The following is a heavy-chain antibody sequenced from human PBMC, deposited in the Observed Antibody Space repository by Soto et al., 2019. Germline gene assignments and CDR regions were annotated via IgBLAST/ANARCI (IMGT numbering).Heavy chain of an antibody. CDR2: INHSGST. Sequence: SETLSLTCAVYGGSFSGYYWSWIRQPPGKGLEWIGEINHSGSTNYNPSLKSRVTISVDTSKNQFSLKLSSVTAADTAVYYCASRRFRNAVDYWGQGTLVT. V-gene: IGHV4-34*01. CDR1: GGSFSGYY. D-gene: IGHD1-1*01. CDR3: ASRRFRNAVDY. J-gene: IGHJ4*02.